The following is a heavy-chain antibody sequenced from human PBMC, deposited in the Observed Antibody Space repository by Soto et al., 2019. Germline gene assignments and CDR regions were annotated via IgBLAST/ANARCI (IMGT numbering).Heavy chain of an antibody. CDR3: ARAFGRRDRYNSYFDY. D-gene: IGHD5-12*01. CDR1: GGSISSYY. Sequence: SETLSLTCTVSGGSISSYYWSWIRQPPRKGLEWIGYIYYSGSTNYNPSLKSRVTISVDTSKNQFSLKLSSVTAADTAVYYCARAFGRRDRYNSYFDYWGQGTLVTVSS. V-gene: IGHV4-59*01. CDR2: IYYSGST. J-gene: IGHJ4*02.